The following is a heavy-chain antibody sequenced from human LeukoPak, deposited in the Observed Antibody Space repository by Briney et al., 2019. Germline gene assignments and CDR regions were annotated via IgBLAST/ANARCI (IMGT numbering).Heavy chain of an antibody. J-gene: IGHJ4*02. D-gene: IGHD3-16*01. CDR1: GSSLTTTGVG. Sequence: SGPTLVKPTQTLTLTCTFSGSSLTTTGVGVGWIRQPPGKALEWLALIYWDDDKRYSPSLKSRLTITKDNSKNQVVLKMTNMDPEDTATYYCAHRRGYSYVWGYWGQGTLVTVS. CDR3: AHRRGYSYVWGY. V-gene: IGHV2-5*02. CDR2: IYWDDDK.